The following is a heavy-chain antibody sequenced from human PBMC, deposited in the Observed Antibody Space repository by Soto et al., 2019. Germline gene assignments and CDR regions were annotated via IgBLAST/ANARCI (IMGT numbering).Heavy chain of an antibody. V-gene: IGHV3-23*01. D-gene: IGHD3-16*02. CDR3: AKVQYDYIWERYRYPQTLLYY. Sequence: PGGALRLSCAASAFTFSRYAMIWVRQAPGKGLEWVSAISGSGGSTYYADSVKGRFTISRDNSKNTLYLQMNSLRAEDTAVYYCAKVQYDYIWERYRYPQTLLYYWRQGSLVTVSA. CDR2: ISGSGGST. CDR1: AFTFSRYA. J-gene: IGHJ4*02.